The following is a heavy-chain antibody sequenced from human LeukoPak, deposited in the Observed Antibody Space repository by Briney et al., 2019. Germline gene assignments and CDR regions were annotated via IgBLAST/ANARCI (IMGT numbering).Heavy chain of an antibody. V-gene: IGHV4-61*05. CDR1: GGSISSNSYY. D-gene: IGHD5-18*01. CDR2: IYYSGST. CDR3: ARVDTALDQTPRDYYYYSYMDV. Sequence: PSETLSLTCSVSGGSISSNSYYWVCIRQPPGKGLEWIGYIYYSGSTNYNPSLKSRVTISVDTSKNQFSLKLSSVTAADTAVCYCARVDTALDQTPRDYYYYSYMDVWGKGTTVTVSS. J-gene: IGHJ6*03.